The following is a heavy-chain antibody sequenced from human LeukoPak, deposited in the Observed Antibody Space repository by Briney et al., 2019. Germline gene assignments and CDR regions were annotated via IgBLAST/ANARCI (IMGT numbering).Heavy chain of an antibody. D-gene: IGHD3-10*01. CDR2: IYYSGST. V-gene: IGHV4-31*03. CDR1: GGSISSGGYY. Sequence: PSETLSLTCTVSGGSISSGGYYWSWIRQHPGQGLEWIGYIYYSGSTYYNPSLKSRVTISVDTSKNQFSLKLSSVTAADTAVYYCARDRVPGSGSYYIDTEGDYGMDVWGQGTTVTVSS. J-gene: IGHJ6*02. CDR3: ARDRVPGSGSYYIDTEGDYGMDV.